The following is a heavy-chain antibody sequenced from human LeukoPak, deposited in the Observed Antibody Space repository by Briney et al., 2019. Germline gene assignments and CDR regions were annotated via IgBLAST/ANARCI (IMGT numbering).Heavy chain of an antibody. CDR2: IKEDGSLK. J-gene: IGHJ4*02. Sequence: GGSLRLSCAASGFGFSNFWMSWVRQAPGKGPEWVANIKEDGSLKNYVDSVKGRFTISRDNAKNSLYLQMNSLRAEDTAVYYCARDLSTSWGVDYWGQGTLVTVSS. CDR1: GFGFSNFW. V-gene: IGHV3-7*01. D-gene: IGHD2-2*01. CDR3: ARDLSTSWGVDY.